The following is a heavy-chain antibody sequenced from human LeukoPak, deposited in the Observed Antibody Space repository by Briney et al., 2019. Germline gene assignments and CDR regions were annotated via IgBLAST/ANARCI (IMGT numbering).Heavy chain of an antibody. V-gene: IGHV4-39*01. CDR3: ARLNYGDYERYFDY. J-gene: IGHJ4*02. CDR1: GGSISSRSYY. Sequence: ESGPGLVKPSETLSLTCTVSGGSISSRSYYWGWIRQPPGKGLEWIGTMYYSGSSYYNPSLKSRVTISVDTSKNQFSLKMSSVTAADTAVYYCARLNYGDYERYFDYWGQGTLVTVSS. D-gene: IGHD4-17*01. CDR2: MYYSGSS.